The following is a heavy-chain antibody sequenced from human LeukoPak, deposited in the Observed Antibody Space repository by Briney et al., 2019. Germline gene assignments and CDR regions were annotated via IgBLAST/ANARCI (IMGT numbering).Heavy chain of an antibody. CDR3: AREDGYYFDY. CDR2: ISYDGSNK. V-gene: IGHV3-30*04. Sequence: GRSLRLSCAASGFTFSSYAMHWVRQAPGKGLEWVAVISYDGSNKYYADCVKGRFTISRDNSKNTLYLQMNSLRAEDTAVYYCAREDGYYFDYWGQGTLVTVSS. D-gene: IGHD5-24*01. J-gene: IGHJ4*02. CDR1: GFTFSSYA.